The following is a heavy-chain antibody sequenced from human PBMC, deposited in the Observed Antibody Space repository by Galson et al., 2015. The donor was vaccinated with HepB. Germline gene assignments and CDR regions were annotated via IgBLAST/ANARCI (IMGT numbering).Heavy chain of an antibody. V-gene: IGHV4-31*03. CDR3: ARGVYCSSTSCYGAYYFDY. CDR1: GGSISSGGYY. Sequence: QVQLQESGPGLVKPSETLSLTCTVSGGSISSGGYYWSWIRQHPGKGLEWIGYIYYSGSTYYNPSLKSRVTISVDTSKNQFSLKLSSVTAADTAVYYCARGVYCSSTSCYGAYYFDYWGQGTLVTVSS. CDR2: IYYSGST. J-gene: IGHJ4*02. D-gene: IGHD2-2*01.